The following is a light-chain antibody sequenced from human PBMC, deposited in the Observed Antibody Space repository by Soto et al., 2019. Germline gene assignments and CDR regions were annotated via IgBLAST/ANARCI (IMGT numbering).Light chain of an antibody. J-gene: IGKJ2*03. CDR2: GAS. CDR1: QTVSSSY. V-gene: IGKV3-20*01. CDR3: QKYDTSPYS. Sequence: EIVLTQSPGTLSLSPGERATLSCRASQTVSSSYLAWYQQKPCQAPRLLIYGASTRATGIPGRFSGSASGTDFTLTISRLEPEDFAVYYCQKYDTSPYSFGQGTNLEIK.